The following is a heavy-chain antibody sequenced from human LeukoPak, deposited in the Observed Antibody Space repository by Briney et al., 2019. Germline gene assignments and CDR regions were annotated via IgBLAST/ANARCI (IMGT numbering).Heavy chain of an antibody. V-gene: IGHV3-13*01. Sequence: GGSLRLSCAASGFTFSSYDMHWVRQATGKGLEWVSAIGTAGDTYYPGSVKGRFTISRENAKNSLYLQMNSLRAGDTAVYYCARGGGNSVVDCYYYYGMDVWGQGTTVTVSS. CDR3: ARGGGNSVVDCYYYYGMDV. D-gene: IGHD4-23*01. CDR1: GFTFSSYD. J-gene: IGHJ6*02. CDR2: IGTAGDT.